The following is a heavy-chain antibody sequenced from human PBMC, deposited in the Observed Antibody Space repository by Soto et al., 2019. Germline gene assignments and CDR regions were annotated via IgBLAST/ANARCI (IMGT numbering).Heavy chain of an antibody. J-gene: IGHJ6*02. CDR2: ISSSSSYI. CDR1: GFTFSSYS. D-gene: IGHD2-2*01. CDR3: ARVNIVVVPAANYYGMDV. Sequence: PGGSLRLSCADSGFTFSSYSMNWVRQAPGKGLEWVSSISSSSSYIYYADSVKGRFTISRDNAKNSLYLQMNSLRAEDTAVYYCARVNIVVVPAANYYGMDVWGQGTTVTVSS. V-gene: IGHV3-21*01.